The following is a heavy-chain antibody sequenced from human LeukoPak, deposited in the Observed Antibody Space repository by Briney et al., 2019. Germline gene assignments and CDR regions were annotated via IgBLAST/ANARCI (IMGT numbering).Heavy chain of an antibody. D-gene: IGHD6-19*01. CDR3: ARATYSSGWQNFDY. Sequence: ASVKVSCKASGYTFTSYDINWVRQATGQGLEWMGWMNPNSGNTGYAQKFQGRVTMTRNTSISTAYMEQSSLRSEDTAVYYCARATYSSGWQNFDYWGQGTLVTVSS. J-gene: IGHJ4*02. CDR2: MNPNSGNT. V-gene: IGHV1-8*01. CDR1: GYTFTSYD.